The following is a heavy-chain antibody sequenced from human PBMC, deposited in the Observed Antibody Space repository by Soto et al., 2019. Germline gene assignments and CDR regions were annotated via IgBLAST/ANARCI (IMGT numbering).Heavy chain of an antibody. V-gene: IGHV1-3*01. D-gene: IGHD2-2*01. J-gene: IGHJ6*03. CDR1: GYTFTNYA. CDR2: INAGNGNT. CDR3: ARGHLAVVPVASWYFYMDV. Sequence: ALVMVSCKASGYTFTNYAVRWVRQAPGQRLEWMGWINAGNGNTRYSQKFQGRVTITRDTSARTAYMELSSLRSEDTAVYYCARGHLAVVPVASWYFYMDVWGKGTTVTVSS.